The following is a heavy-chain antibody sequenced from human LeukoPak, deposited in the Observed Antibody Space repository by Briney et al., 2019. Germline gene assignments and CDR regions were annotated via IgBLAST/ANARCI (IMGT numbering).Heavy chain of an antibody. CDR3: ARYGRVGATDHDAFDI. V-gene: IGHV3-7*01. CDR2: IKQDGSEK. D-gene: IGHD1-26*01. J-gene: IGHJ3*02. Sequence: GGSLRLSCAASGFTFSSYAMHWVRQAPGKGLEWVANIKQDGSEKYYVDSVKGRFTISRDNAKNSLYLQMNSLRAEDTAVYYCARYGRVGATDHDAFDIWGQGTMVTVSS. CDR1: GFTFSSYA.